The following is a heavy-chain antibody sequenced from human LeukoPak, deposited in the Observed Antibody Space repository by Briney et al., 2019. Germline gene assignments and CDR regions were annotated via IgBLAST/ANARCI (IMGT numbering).Heavy chain of an antibody. CDR3: ARDGHDYGDSPYYFDY. D-gene: IGHD4-17*01. CDR1: GFTFSSYG. CDR2: IWYDGSNK. J-gene: IGHJ4*02. Sequence: GRSLRLSCAASGFTFSSYGMHWVRQAPGKGLEWVAVIWYDGSNKYYADSVKGRFTISRDNSKNTLYLQMNSLRAEDTAVYYCARDGHDYGDSPYYFDYWGQGTLVTASS. V-gene: IGHV3-33*01.